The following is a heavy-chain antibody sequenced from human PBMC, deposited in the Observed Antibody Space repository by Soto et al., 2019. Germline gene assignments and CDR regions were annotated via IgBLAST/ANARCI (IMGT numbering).Heavy chain of an antibody. CDR1: GYTFTNFG. CDR2: ISAYNGNT. J-gene: IGHJ4*02. CDR3: AKDRRVGNGYNLGFDY. Sequence: GASVKVSCKASGYTFTNFGISWVRQAPGQGLEWMGWISAYNGNTNYAQKFQGRVTMTTDTSTSTAYLELRSLRSDDTAVYYCAKDRRVGNGYNLGFDYWGQATLVTVSS. D-gene: IGHD5-12*01. V-gene: IGHV1-18*01.